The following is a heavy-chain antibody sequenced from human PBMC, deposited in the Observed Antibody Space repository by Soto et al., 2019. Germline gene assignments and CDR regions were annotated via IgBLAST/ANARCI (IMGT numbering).Heavy chain of an antibody. V-gene: IGHV3-74*01. Sequence: GGSLRLSCDASGFTFSSYWMHWVRQAPGKGLVWVSRINSDGSSTSYADPVKGRFTISRDNGKNTVYLQMNSLRDEDTAVYYRARATRLDTSGYSRFWFDPWGQGTLVYVS. D-gene: IGHD5-12*01. J-gene: IGHJ5*02. CDR1: GFTFSSYW. CDR2: INSDGSST. CDR3: ARATRLDTSGYSRFWFDP.